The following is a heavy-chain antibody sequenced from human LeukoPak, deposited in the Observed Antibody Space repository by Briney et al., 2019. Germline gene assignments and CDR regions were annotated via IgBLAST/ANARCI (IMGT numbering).Heavy chain of an antibody. CDR2: SNHSGST. V-gene: IGHV4-34*01. CDR1: GGSFSGSY. Sequence: PSETLSLTCAVYGGSFSGSYWSWIRQPPGKRLEWIGESNHSGSTNYDSPLESRVTISVDTSKNQFSLKLSSVTVADTAVYYCVREVYRKGYGDYGGFDPWGQGTLVTVSS. J-gene: IGHJ5*02. D-gene: IGHD4-17*01. CDR3: VREVYRKGYGDYGGFDP.